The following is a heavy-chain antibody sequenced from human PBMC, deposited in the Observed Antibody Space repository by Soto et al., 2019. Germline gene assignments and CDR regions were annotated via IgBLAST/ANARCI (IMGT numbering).Heavy chain of an antibody. CDR2: INPNSGAT. Sequence: QVQLVQSGAEVKKPGASVKVSCRASGYTFTGYYIHWIRQAPGQGLEWMGRINPNSGATHYAQKFQGRVTMTRDTSVNSAYMELSRLRSDDTAVYYCARLERGDCITNRCFPIYGEDDWGQGTTVTVSS. CDR1: GYTFTGYY. V-gene: IGHV1-2*06. J-gene: IGHJ6*02. CDR3: ARLERGDCITNRCFPIYGEDD. D-gene: IGHD2-2*01.